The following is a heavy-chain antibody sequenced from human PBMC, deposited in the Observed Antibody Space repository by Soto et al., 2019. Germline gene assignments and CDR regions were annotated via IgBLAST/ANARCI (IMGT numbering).Heavy chain of an antibody. CDR2: IKQDGSEK. CDR1: GFTFSSYW. Sequence: GGSLRLSCAASGFTFSSYWMSWVRQAPGKGLEWVANIKQDGSEKYYVDSVKGRFTISRDNAKNSLYLQMNSLRAEDTAVYYCARGKDSSSYYYYVMDVWGQGTTVTVSS. J-gene: IGHJ6*02. V-gene: IGHV3-7*01. D-gene: IGHD6-6*01. CDR3: ARGKDSSSYYYYVMDV.